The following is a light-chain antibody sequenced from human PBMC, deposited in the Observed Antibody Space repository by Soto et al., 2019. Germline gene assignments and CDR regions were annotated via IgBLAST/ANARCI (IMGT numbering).Light chain of an antibody. CDR2: EVT. CDR1: SSDVGTYNL. Sequence: QSALTQPASVSGSPGQSITISCTGTSSDVGTYNLVSWYQQHPGKAPNLMVYEVTKRPSGVSSRFTGSKSGNTASLTISGLQAEDEAGYYCCSLAPGTTSVFGTGTKVTVL. CDR3: CSLAPGTTSV. V-gene: IGLV2-23*02. J-gene: IGLJ1*01.